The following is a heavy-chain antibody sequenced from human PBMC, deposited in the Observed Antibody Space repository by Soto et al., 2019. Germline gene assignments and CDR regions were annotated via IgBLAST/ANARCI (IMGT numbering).Heavy chain of an antibody. CDR3: ARDGGYYDSSGYYSNYYYYGMDV. V-gene: IGHV3-53*01. J-gene: IGHJ6*02. CDR2: IYSGGST. CDR1: GFTVSSNY. Sequence: LRLSCAASGFTVSSNYMSWVRQSPGKGLEWVSVIYSGGSTYYADSVKGRFTISRDNSKNTLYLQMNSLRAEDTAVYYCARDGGYYDSSGYYSNYYYYGMDVWGQGTTVTVSS. D-gene: IGHD3-22*01.